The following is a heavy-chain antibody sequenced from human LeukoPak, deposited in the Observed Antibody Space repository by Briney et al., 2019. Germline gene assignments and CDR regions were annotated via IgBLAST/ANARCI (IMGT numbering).Heavy chain of an antibody. Sequence: PGGSLRLSCAASGFTFSSYAMNWVRQAPGKGLEWVSVISGGGGSTYSADSVKGRFTISRDNSKNTLYLQMNSLRAEDTAVYYCARLPAAINGYFDPWGQGTLVTVSS. CDR1: GFTFSSYA. V-gene: IGHV3-23*01. CDR3: ARLPAAINGYFDP. D-gene: IGHD2-2*01. CDR2: ISGGGGST. J-gene: IGHJ5*02.